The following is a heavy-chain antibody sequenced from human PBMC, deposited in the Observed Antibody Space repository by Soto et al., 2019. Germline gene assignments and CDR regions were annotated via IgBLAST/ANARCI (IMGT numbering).Heavy chain of an antibody. CDR2: TYYRSKWHY. J-gene: IGHJ4*02. V-gene: IGHV6-1*01. CDR1: GDSVSNNSVA. CDR3: ARTLRGRGVKYFDD. Sequence: SQTLSLTCAISGDSVSNNSVAWNWVRQSPSRGLEWLGRTYYRSKWHYDYAPSVRSRITINPDTSKNHFSMQLNSVSPEDAAVYYCARTLRGRGVKYFDDWGQGTLVTVSS. D-gene: IGHD3-10*01.